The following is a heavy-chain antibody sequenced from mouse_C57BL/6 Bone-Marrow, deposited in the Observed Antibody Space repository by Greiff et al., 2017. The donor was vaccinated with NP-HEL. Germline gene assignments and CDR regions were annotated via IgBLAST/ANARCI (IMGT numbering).Heavy chain of an antibody. V-gene: IGHV1-50*01. D-gene: IGHD2-4*01. CDR2: LDPSDSYT. CDR1: GYTFTSYW. CDR3: ARGGNDYDFAMDY. J-gene: IGHJ4*01. Sequence: QVQLQQPGAELVKPGASVKLSCKASGYTFTSYWMQWVKQRPGQGLEWIGELDPSDSYTNYNQKFKGKATLTVDTSSSTAYMQLSSLTSEDSAVYYCARGGNDYDFAMDYWGQGTSVTVSS.